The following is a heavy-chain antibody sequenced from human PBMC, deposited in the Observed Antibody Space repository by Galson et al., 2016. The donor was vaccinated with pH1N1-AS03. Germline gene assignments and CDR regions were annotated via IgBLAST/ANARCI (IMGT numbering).Heavy chain of an antibody. CDR3: ATGRGYYYEY. J-gene: IGHJ4*02. CDR2: VNGDGSST. D-gene: IGHD3-10*01. Sequence: SLRLSCAASGFTFSNLWMHWVRQGPGKGLVWVARVNGDGSSTTYADSVKGRFTISRDNAKNTVCLQMISLRAEDTAVYYCATGRGYYYEYWGQGTLVTVSS. V-gene: IGHV3-74*01. CDR1: GFTFSNLW.